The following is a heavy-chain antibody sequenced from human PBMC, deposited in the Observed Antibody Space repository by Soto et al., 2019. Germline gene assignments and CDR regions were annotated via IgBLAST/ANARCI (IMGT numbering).Heavy chain of an antibody. CDR2: IWYDGSNK. J-gene: IGHJ5*02. CDR3: ARDLTPYCGGDCTLDP. Sequence: QVQLVESGGGVVQPGRSLRLSCAASGFTFSSYGMHWVRQAPGKGLEWVAVIWYDGSNKYYADSVKGRFTISRDNSKNPLYLQMNSLRAEDAAVYYCARDLTPYCGGDCTLDPWGQGTLVTVSS. V-gene: IGHV3-33*01. CDR1: GFTFSSYG. D-gene: IGHD2-21*02.